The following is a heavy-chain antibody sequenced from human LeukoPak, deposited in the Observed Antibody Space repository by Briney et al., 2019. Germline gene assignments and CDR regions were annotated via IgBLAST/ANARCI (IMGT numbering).Heavy chain of an antibody. CDR2: IYYSGST. CDR1: GGSISSGGYY. J-gene: IGHJ4*02. D-gene: IGHD6-19*01. V-gene: IGHV4-31*03. Sequence: SETLSLTCTVSGGSISSGGYYWSWIRQHPGKGLEWIGYIYYSGSTYYNPSLKSRVTISVDTSKNQFSLKLSSATAADTAVYYCARALGDSSGWYYFDYWGQGTLVTVSS. CDR3: ARALGDSSGWYYFDY.